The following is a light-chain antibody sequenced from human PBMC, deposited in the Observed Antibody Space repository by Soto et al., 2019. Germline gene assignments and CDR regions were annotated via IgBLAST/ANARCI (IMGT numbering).Light chain of an antibody. CDR1: QSVRSI. Sequence: EIVMTQSPATLSVSPGERATLSCRASQSVRSIYAWYQQKPGQPPSLLINCGATSGTAITASFISSGSATEFTIPISSLQSHDFSAYYCQQYNGSPLTFGQGTKVDIK. V-gene: IGKV3-15*01. CDR3: QQYNGSPLT. J-gene: IGKJ1*01. CDR2: CGA.